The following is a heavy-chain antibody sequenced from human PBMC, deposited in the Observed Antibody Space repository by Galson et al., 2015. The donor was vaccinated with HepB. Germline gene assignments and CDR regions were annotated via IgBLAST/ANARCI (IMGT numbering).Heavy chain of an antibody. V-gene: IGHV3-30-3*01. CDR3: ASPHYYDSSGYYNFDY. CDR1: GFTFSCYA. D-gene: IGHD3-22*01. CDR2: ISYDGSNK. J-gene: IGHJ4*02. Sequence: SLRLSCAASGFTFSCYAMHWVRQAPGKGLEWVAVISYDGSNKYYADSVKGRFTISRDNSKNTLYLQMNSLRAEDTAVYYCASPHYYDSSGYYNFDYWGQGTLVTVSS.